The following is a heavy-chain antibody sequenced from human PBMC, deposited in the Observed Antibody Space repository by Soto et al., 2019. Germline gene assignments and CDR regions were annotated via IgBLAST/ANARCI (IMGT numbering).Heavy chain of an antibody. CDR2: ISSDGSNK. V-gene: IGHV3-30-3*01. D-gene: IGHD3-10*02. CDR3: AAGRGSITMSLPLDL. CDR1: GFTLSSYA. J-gene: IGHJ2*01. Sequence: SLRLSCEGSGFTLSSYAMHWVRQAPGKGLEWVALISSDGSNKYYADSVKGRFTISRDNSKNTLYLQMNSLRAEDTAIYFCAAGRGSITMSLPLDLWGRGTLVTVYS.